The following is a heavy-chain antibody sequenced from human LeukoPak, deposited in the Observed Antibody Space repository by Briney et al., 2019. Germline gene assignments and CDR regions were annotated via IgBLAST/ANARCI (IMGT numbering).Heavy chain of an antibody. CDR3: ARDVTALDS. CDR2: INQGGSEK. CDR1: GFTFSSYW. J-gene: IGHJ4*02. V-gene: IGHV3-7*01. D-gene: IGHD2-2*01. Sequence: GGSLRLSGAASGFTFSSYWMSWVRQAPEKGLEWVANINQGGSEKYYVDSVRGRFTISRDNAKNSLYLQMNSLRADDTAVYYCARDVTALDSWGQGTLVTVSS.